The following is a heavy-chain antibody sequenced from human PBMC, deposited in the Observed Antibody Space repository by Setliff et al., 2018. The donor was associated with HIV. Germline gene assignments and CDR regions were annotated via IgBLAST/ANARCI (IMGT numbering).Heavy chain of an antibody. CDR1: GGSISSYY. CDR2: IYTSGST. V-gene: IGHV4-4*08. CDR3: ARELGASPHDVFDI. Sequence: SETLSLTCTVSGGSISSYYWSWIRQPPGKGLEWIGYIYTSGSTNYNPSLKSRVTISVDTSKNQFSLKLSSVTAADTAVYYCARELGASPHDVFDIWGQGTMVTVSS. J-gene: IGHJ3*02. D-gene: IGHD3-16*01.